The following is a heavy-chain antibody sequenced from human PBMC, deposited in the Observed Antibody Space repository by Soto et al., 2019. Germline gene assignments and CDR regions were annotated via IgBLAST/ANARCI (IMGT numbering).Heavy chain of an antibody. D-gene: IGHD6-19*01. Sequence: GSGPTLVNPTQTLTLTCTFSGFSLSSTRVAVGWIRQPPGKALEWLALIYWDDDKRYSPFLKGRLTITKDTSKNQVVLTMTNMDPVDTATYYCAHSVVAGLGYYFDYWGQGTLVTVPQ. CDR2: IYWDDDK. CDR1: GFSLSSTRVA. CDR3: AHSVVAGLGYYFDY. J-gene: IGHJ4*02. V-gene: IGHV2-5*02.